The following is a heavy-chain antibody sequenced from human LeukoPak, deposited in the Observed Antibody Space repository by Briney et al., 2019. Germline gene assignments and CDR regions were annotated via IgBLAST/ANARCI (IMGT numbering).Heavy chain of an antibody. V-gene: IGHV1-18*01. CDR1: GYTFTSYG. CDR3: ARVPVDTAMVTFHYYYGMDV. CDR2: ISAYNGNT. Sequence: ASVKVSCKASGYTFTSYGISWVRQAPGQGLEWMGWISAYNGNTNYAQKLQGRVTMTTDTSTSTAYMELRSLRSDDTAVYYCARVPVDTAMVTFHYYYGMDVWGQGTTVTVSS. D-gene: IGHD5-18*01. J-gene: IGHJ6*02.